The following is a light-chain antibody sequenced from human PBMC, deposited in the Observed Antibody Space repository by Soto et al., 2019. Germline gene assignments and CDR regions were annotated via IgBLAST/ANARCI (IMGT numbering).Light chain of an antibody. Sequence: DIQMTQSPSSVSASVGDRVTITCRASQGISSWLAWYQQKPGKAPQLLIYAASNLQGGVPSRFSGSGSATDFTLTITSLQPEDFATCFCQQANSFTFAYGGGTKVEIE. V-gene: IGKV1D-12*01. CDR1: QGISSW. CDR3: QQANSFTFA. J-gene: IGKJ4*01. CDR2: AAS.